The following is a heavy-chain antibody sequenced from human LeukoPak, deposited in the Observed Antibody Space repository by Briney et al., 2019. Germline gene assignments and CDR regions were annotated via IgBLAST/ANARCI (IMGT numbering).Heavy chain of an antibody. J-gene: IGHJ3*01. V-gene: IGHV4-59*01. D-gene: IGHD2-15*01. Sequence: SETLSFTCTVPGGSISSYYWSWIRQPPGKGLEWIGYIYNSGSTNYNPSLKSRVTISVDTSKNQFSLKLSSVTAADTAVYYCARGGAAPGAFDVWGQGTVVTASS. CDR3: ARGGAAPGAFDV. CDR1: GGSISSYY. CDR2: IYNSGST.